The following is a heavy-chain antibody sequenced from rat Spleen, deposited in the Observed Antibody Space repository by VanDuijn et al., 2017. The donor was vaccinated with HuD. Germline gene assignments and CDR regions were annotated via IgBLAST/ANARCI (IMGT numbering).Heavy chain of an antibody. V-gene: IGHV5-19*01. CDR2: ISPSGGST. J-gene: IGHJ1*01. CDR3: ARLTYNYHYWYVDF. D-gene: IGHD1-4*01. CDR1: GFTLSDYV. Sequence: EVQLVESGGGLVQPGRSLKLSCAASGFTLSDYVMHWIGQAPTKGLDWVASISPSGGSTYYRDSVKGRFTISRDNAKSTLYLQMDSLRSEDTATYYCARLTYNYHYWYVDFWGPGTMVTVSS.